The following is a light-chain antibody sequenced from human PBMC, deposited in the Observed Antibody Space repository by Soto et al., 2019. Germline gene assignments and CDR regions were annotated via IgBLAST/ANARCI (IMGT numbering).Light chain of an antibody. CDR1: QSISSN. J-gene: IGKJ5*01. Sequence: EIVLTQSPGTLSLSPGERATLSCRASQSISSNLVWYQQKPGQAPRLLIFYASTRATGIPARFSGSGSGTEFTLTISRLEPEDFAVYYCQQYGALPITFGQGTRLEI. CDR2: YAS. CDR3: QQYGALPIT. V-gene: IGKV3-20*01.